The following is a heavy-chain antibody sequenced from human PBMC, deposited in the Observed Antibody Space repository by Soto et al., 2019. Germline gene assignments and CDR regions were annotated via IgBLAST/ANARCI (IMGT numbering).Heavy chain of an antibody. J-gene: IGHJ4*02. Sequence: GASVKVSCKASGGTFSSYAISWVRQAPGQGLEWMGGIIPIFGTANYAQKFQGRVTITADKSTSTAYMELSSLRSEDTAVYYCASTYYYDKRTREGTDYWGQGTLVTVSS. D-gene: IGHD3-22*01. CDR3: ASTYYYDKRTREGTDY. CDR1: GGTFSSYA. V-gene: IGHV1-69*06. CDR2: IIPIFGTA.